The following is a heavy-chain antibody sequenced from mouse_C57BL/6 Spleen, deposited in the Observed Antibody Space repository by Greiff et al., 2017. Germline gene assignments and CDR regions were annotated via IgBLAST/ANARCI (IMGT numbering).Heavy chain of an antibody. CDR2: INPNNGGT. CDR3: ARGGYDYSWFAY. V-gene: IGHV1-26*01. D-gene: IGHD2-4*01. J-gene: IGHJ3*01. CDR1: GYTFTDYY. Sequence: VQLQQSGPELVKPGASVKISCKASGYTFTDYYMNWVKPSHGKSLEWIGDINPNNGGTSYNQKFKGKATLTVDKSSSTAYMELRSLTSEDSAVYYCARGGYDYSWFAYWGQGTLVTVSA.